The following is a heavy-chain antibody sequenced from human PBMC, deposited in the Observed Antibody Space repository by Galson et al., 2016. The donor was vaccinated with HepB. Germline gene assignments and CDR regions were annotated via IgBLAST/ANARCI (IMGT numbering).Heavy chain of an antibody. V-gene: IGHV3-30*03. CDR2: ILYDGSKK. D-gene: IGHD3-9*01. Sequence: SLRLSCAASGFTLSTYGMHWVRQAPGKGLEWVAVILYDGSKKYYADSVKGRFTISRDSSKNTLYLQMNRVRSEDTAVYYCARDGRGDLDWVLLNWGQGTLVTVSS. CDR3: ARDGRGDLDWVLLN. J-gene: IGHJ4*02. CDR1: GFTLSTYG.